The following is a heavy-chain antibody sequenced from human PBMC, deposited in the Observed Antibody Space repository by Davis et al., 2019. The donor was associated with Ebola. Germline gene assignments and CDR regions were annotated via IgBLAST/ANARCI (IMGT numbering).Heavy chain of an antibody. Sequence: HSQTLSLTCAISGDSVSGNSGAWNWIRQSPSRGLEWLGRTYYNSKWYNDYAESVKSRITISPDTSKNQFSLHLNSVTPEDTAVYYCARVSWGLSKAFDNWGQGTLVTVSS. D-gene: IGHD3-16*01. CDR1: GDSVSGNSGA. J-gene: IGHJ4*02. V-gene: IGHV6-1*01. CDR2: TYYNSKWYN. CDR3: ARVSWGLSKAFDN.